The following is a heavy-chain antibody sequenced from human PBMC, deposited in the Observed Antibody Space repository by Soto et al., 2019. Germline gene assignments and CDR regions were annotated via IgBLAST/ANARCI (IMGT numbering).Heavy chain of an antibody. Sequence: QVQLVESGGGVVQPGTSLRLSCAASGFTFSTYGMHWVRQAPGNGLEWVAVISKDGNDQYYADSVKGRFTVSRDNSKNTLSLQMNSLRPEDTAFYYCAKDRWEFTRYFDSWGQGTLVTVSS. D-gene: IGHD1-26*01. CDR1: GFTFSTYG. V-gene: IGHV3-30*18. J-gene: IGHJ4*02. CDR2: ISKDGNDQ. CDR3: AKDRWEFTRYFDS.